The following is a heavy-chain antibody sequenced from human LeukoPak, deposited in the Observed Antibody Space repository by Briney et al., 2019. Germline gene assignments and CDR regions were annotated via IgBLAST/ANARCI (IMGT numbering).Heavy chain of an antibody. CDR2: INPKSGGT. Sequence: ASVKVSCKASGYTFTGYCMHWVRQAPGQGLEWMGWINPKSGGTNFAQKFQGRVTLTRDTSISTTYMELGRLTSDDTAVYYCARDLGISGWYAPPLGYFDYWGQGTLVTVSS. CDR3: ARDLGISGWYAPPLGYFDY. J-gene: IGHJ4*02. V-gene: IGHV1-2*02. D-gene: IGHD6-19*01. CDR1: GYTFTGYC.